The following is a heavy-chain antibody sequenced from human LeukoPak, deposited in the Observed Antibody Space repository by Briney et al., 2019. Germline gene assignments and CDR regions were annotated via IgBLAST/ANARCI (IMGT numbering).Heavy chain of an antibody. CDR2: ISYIGST. CDR1: ADSFSGHY. V-gene: IGHV4-59*11. D-gene: IGHD4-17*01. J-gene: IGHJ3*02. Sequence: SETLSLTCAVSADSFSGHYWTWIRQPPGKGLEWIGYISYIGSTNYNPSLKSRVTISIDTSKNQFSLKLSSVTAADTAVYYCARDLVTVTKGFDIWGQGTMVSVSS. CDR3: ARDLVTVTKGFDI.